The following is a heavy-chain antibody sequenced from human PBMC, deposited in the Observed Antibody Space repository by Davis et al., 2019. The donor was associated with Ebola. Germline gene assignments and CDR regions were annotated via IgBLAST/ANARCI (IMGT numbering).Heavy chain of an antibody. D-gene: IGHD2/OR15-2a*01. CDR3: ASTSPTYGMDV. J-gene: IGHJ6*02. V-gene: IGHV4-59*01. CDR2: IYYSGST. CDR1: GGSISSYY. Sequence: PSETLSLTCTVSGGSISSYYWSWIRQPPGKGLEWIGYIYYSGSTNYNPSLKSRVTISVDTSKNQFSLKLSSVTAADTAVYYCASTSPTYGMDVWGQGTTVTVSS.